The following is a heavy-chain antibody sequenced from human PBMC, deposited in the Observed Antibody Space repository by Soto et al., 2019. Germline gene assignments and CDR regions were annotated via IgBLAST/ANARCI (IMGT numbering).Heavy chain of an antibody. CDR2: ISYFGTT. V-gene: IGHV4-39*01. Sequence: SETLSLTCTVSGGSISSSDYYWGWIRQPPGKGLEWIGSISYFGTTYYNPSLKSRVTISEDTPKNQFYLNLSSVTAADTAVYYCARLARGIMMPDYCGQGTLVTVS. J-gene: IGHJ4*02. CDR1: GGSISSSDYY. CDR3: ARLARGIMMPDY. D-gene: IGHD6-6*01.